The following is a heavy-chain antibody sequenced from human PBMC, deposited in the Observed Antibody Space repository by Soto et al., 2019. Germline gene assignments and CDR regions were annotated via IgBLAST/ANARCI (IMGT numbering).Heavy chain of an antibody. J-gene: IGHJ4*02. Sequence: EVRLVESGGGVVRPGGSLRLSCAASGFTFDDYGMSWVRQVPGEGPEWVCGINLNGRISRWADSVRGRFTISRDNGKNSLSLQMSSLRVEDTALYYCAQGIGMIMGWGQGTLVTVSS. CDR3: AQGIGMIMG. V-gene: IGHV3-20*04. D-gene: IGHD3-16*01. CDR1: GFTFDDYG. CDR2: INLNGRIS.